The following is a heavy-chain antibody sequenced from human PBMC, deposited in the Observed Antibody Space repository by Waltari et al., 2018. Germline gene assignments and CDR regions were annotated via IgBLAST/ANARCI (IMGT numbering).Heavy chain of an antibody. CDR1: GYSFTSQW. CDR3: ATTELTARTFNI. D-gene: IGHD7-27*01. J-gene: IGHJ3*02. V-gene: IGHV5-51*01. CDR2: IYPGDSDT. Sequence: EVQLVQSGAEVKKPGESLKISCKTSGYSFTSQWIGWVRQMSGKGLEWMVIIYPGDSDTRYSPSFQGQVTISADKSFSTAYLQWSSLKASDAAMYYCATTELTARTFNIWGQGTLVTVSS.